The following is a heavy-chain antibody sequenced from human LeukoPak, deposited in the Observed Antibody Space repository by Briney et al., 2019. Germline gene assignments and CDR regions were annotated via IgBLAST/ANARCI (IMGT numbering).Heavy chain of an antibody. CDR1: GRSLSDYY. J-gene: IGHJ5*02. CDR3: ARVRDWFDP. D-gene: IGHD4/OR15-4a*01. V-gene: IGHV4-34*01. CDR2: IWYSGFT. Sequence: SETLSLTCAVYGRSLSDYYWSWIRQPPGKGLEWIGYIWYSGFTYYNPSLKSRVTISVDTSKDQFLLKLSSVTAADTAMYYCARVRDWFDPWGQGTLVTVSS.